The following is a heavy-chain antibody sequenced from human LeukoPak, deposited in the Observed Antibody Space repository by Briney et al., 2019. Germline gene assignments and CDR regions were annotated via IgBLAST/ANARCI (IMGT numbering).Heavy chain of an antibody. J-gene: IGHJ6*03. CDR1: GFTFSSYA. CDR3: ARGAGSSRFYYYMDV. V-gene: IGHV3-30*01. D-gene: IGHD6-13*01. CDR2: ISYAGSNK. Sequence: HPGGSLRLSCAASGFTFSSYAMHWVRQAPGKGLEWVAVISYAGSNKYYADSVKGRFTISRDNSKNTLYLQTNSLRAEDTAVYDCARGAGSSRFYYYMDVWGKGTTVTVSS.